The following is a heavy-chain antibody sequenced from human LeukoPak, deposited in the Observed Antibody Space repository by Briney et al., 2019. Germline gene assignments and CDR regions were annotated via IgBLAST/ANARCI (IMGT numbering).Heavy chain of an antibody. V-gene: IGHV4-39*07. Sequence: PSETLSLTCTVSGGSISSSSYYWGWIRQPPGKGLEWIGEINHSGSTNYNPSLKSRVTISVDTSKNQFSLKLSSVTAADTAVYYCARGSGSGSYYERRWLYYYGMDVWGQGTTVTVSS. D-gene: IGHD3-10*01. CDR3: ARGSGSGSYYERRWLYYYGMDV. CDR2: INHSGST. CDR1: GGSISSSSYY. J-gene: IGHJ6*02.